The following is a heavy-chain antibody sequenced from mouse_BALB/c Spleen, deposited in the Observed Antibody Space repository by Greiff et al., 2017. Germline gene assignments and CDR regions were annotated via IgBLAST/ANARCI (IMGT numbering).Heavy chain of an antibody. D-gene: IGHD2-14*01. V-gene: IGHV5-6-3*01. J-gene: IGHJ3*01. CDR1: GFTFSSYG. Sequence: EVQVVESGGGLVQPGGSLKLSCAASGFTFSSYGMSWVRQTPDKRLELVATINSNGGSTYYPDSVKGRFTISRDNAKNTLYLQMSSLTSEDTAVYYYAGDQGYRYAWFAYWGQGTLVTVSA. CDR2: INSNGGST. CDR3: AGDQGYRYAWFAY.